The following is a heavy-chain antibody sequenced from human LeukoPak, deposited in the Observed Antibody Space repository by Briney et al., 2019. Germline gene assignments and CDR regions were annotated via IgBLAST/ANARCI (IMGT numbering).Heavy chain of an antibody. CDR3: VTKVRGGFDI. J-gene: IGHJ3*02. D-gene: IGHD2-15*01. V-gene: IGHV4-59*11. CDR2: IYNSGNI. Sequence: PSETLSLTCTVSGGSINSHYCNWIRQSPGKGLEWIGYIYNSGNINYNPSLKSRVTISVDTSKNQFSLKLSSVTAADTAIYYCVTKVRGGFDIWGQGTMVIVSS. CDR1: GGSINSHY.